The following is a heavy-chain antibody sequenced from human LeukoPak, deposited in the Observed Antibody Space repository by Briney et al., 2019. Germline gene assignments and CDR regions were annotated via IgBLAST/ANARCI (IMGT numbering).Heavy chain of an antibody. V-gene: IGHV4-59*08. CDR2: IYYSGIT. J-gene: IGHJ5*02. CDR1: GGSITTYY. Sequence: SETLSLTCTVSGGSITTYYWSWIRQPPGKGLEWIAYIYYSGITNYNPSLKSRVSISVDTSKNLSSLSLSSVTAADTAVYYCARHAVYSGDYSFWFDPWGLGTLVTVSS. CDR3: ARHAVYSGDYSFWFDP. D-gene: IGHD1-26*01.